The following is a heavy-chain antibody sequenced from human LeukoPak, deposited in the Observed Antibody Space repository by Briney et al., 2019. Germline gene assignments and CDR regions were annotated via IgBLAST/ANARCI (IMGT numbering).Heavy chain of an antibody. CDR2: ISAYNGNP. D-gene: IGHD2-2*01. Sequence: ASVKVSCKASGYTFSSYGISWVRQAPGQGLEWMGWISAYNGNPNYAQMVQGRVTMTTDTSTSTAYMEVRSLRSDDTAMYYCARDVGDIVTVPAAISVPWGQGTLVTVSS. CDR3: ARDVGDIVTVPAAISVP. V-gene: IGHV1-18*01. J-gene: IGHJ5*02. CDR1: GYTFSSYG.